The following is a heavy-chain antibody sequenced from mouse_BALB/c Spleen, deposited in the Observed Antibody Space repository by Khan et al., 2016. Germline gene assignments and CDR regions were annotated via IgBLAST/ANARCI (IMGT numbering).Heavy chain of an antibody. CDR1: GFTFTDYY. CDR2: IRNKANGYTT. D-gene: IGHD1-1*01. Sequence: EVELVESGGGLVQPGGSLRLSCATSGFTFTDYYMSWVRQPPGKALEWLGFIRNKANGYTTEYSASVKGRFTISRDNSQSILYLQMNTLRAEDSATYYCARDIGALLFDYWGQGTTLTVSS. CDR3: ARDIGALLFDY. J-gene: IGHJ2*01. V-gene: IGHV7-3*02.